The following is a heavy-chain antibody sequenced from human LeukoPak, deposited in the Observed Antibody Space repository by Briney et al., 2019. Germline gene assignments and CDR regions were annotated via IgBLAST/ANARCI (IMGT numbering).Heavy chain of an antibody. V-gene: IGHV1-46*01. CDR2: INPSGGST. D-gene: IGHD6-13*01. CDR1: GYTFTSYY. Sequence: ASVKVSCKASGYTFTSYYMHWVRQAPGQGLEWMGIINPSGGSTSYAQKFQGRVTMTRDTSTSTVYMELSSLRSEDAAVYYCARDPLYSSSWYLYYYYYGMDVWGQGTTVTVSS. J-gene: IGHJ6*02. CDR3: ARDPLYSSSWYLYYYYYGMDV.